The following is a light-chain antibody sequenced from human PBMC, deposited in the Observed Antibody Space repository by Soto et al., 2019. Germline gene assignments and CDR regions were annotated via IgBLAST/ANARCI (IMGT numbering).Light chain of an antibody. CDR3: QQYNNWPPIT. Sequence: IVMAQSPSTLSVSPVEIATLSCIASQSVSSNLAWYQQKPGQAPRLLIYGASTRATGIPARFSGSGSGTEFTLTISSLQSEDFAVYYCQQYNNWPPITFGQGTRLEIK. CDR1: QSVSSN. V-gene: IGKV3-15*01. J-gene: IGKJ5*01. CDR2: GAS.